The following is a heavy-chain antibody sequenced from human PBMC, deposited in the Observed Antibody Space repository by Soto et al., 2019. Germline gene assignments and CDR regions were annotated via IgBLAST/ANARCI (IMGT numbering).Heavy chain of an antibody. D-gene: IGHD6-13*01. Sequence: GSLRLSCAASGFTFSSYGMHWVRQAPGKGLEWVAVIWYDGSNKYYADSVKGRFTISRDNSKNTLYLQMNSLRAEDTAVYYCASDHRDSSSWYYYYGMDVWGQGTTVTVSS. CDR2: IWYDGSNK. V-gene: IGHV3-33*01. CDR1: GFTFSSYG. J-gene: IGHJ6*02. CDR3: ASDHRDSSSWYYYYGMDV.